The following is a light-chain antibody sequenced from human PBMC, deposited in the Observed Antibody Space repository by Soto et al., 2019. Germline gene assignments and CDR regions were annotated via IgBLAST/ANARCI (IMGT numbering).Light chain of an antibody. CDR2: EGS. CDR3: CSYAGPRYV. CDR1: SSDVGGYPL. Sequence: QSVLAQPASVSGSPGQSITISCTGTSSDVGGYPLVSWYQQHPGKAPKLMIYEGSKRPSGVSNRFSGSKSGYTASLTISGLQAEDEADYYCCSYAGPRYVFGSGTKVTVL. V-gene: IGLV2-23*01. J-gene: IGLJ1*01.